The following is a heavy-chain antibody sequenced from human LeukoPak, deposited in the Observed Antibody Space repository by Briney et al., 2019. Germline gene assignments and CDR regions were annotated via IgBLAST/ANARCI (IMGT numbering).Heavy chain of an antibody. D-gene: IGHD6-13*01. CDR1: GGSISSGGYY. Sequence: SETLSLTCTVSGGSISSGGYYWSWIRQPPGKGLEWIGYIYHSGSTYYNPSLKSRVTISVDRSKNQFSLKLSSVTAADTAVYYCARGGSSWTYYFDYWGQGTLVTVSS. CDR3: ARGGSSWTYYFDY. CDR2: IYHSGST. J-gene: IGHJ4*02. V-gene: IGHV4-30-2*01.